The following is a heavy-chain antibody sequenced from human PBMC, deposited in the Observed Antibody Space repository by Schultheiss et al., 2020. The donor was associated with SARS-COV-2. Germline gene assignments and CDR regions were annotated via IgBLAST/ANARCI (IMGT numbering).Heavy chain of an antibody. CDR2: ISSSSSTI. CDR1: GFTFSSYS. CDR3: ASLPPRYYYYMDV. Sequence: GGSLRLSCAASGFTFSSYSMNWVRQAPGKGLEWVSYISSSSSTIYYAYSVKGRFTISRDNAKNSLYLQMNSLRAEDTAVYYCASLPPRYYYYMDVWGKGTTVTVSS. V-gene: IGHV3-48*04. J-gene: IGHJ6*03.